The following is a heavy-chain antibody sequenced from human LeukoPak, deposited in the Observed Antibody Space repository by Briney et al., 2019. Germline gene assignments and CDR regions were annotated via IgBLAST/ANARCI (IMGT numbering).Heavy chain of an antibody. Sequence: GGSLRLSCAASGFNVNNAWMSWVRQAPGKGLEWVGRIRSKIDGGATDYAAPVKGRFTISRNDSKNTLYLQMNSLKTEDTAVYYCTTDLFVYDFWSGYYPQGGGYWGQGTLVTVSS. CDR2: IRSKIDGGAT. V-gene: IGHV3-15*07. CDR3: TTDLFVYDFWSGYYPQGGGY. CDR1: GFNVNNAW. D-gene: IGHD3-3*01. J-gene: IGHJ4*02.